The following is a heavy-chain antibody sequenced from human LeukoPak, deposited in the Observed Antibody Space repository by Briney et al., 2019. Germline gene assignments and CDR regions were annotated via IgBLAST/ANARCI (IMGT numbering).Heavy chain of an antibody. Sequence: ASAKVSCKASGYTFTGSYIYWVRQAPGQGLEWMGWINPNNGGTSYSQKFQGRVTMTRDTSISTAYMELNRLTSDDTAVYYCARDLMFNYWGQGTLVTVSS. V-gene: IGHV1-2*02. CDR1: GYTFTGSY. CDR2: INPNNGGT. J-gene: IGHJ4*02. CDR3: ARDLMFNY.